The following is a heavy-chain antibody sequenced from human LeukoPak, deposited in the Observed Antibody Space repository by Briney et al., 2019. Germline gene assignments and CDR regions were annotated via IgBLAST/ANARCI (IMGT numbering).Heavy chain of an antibody. D-gene: IGHD3-10*01. CDR1: GYTFTSYY. CDR3: ARDRFGELYFDY. CDR2: INPNSGGT. Sequence: ASVKVSCKASGYTFTSYYMHWVRQAPGQGLEWMGRINPNSGGTNYAQRFQGRVTMTRDTSISTAYMELSRLRSDDTAVYCCARDRFGELYFDYWGQGTLVTVSS. J-gene: IGHJ4*02. V-gene: IGHV1-2*06.